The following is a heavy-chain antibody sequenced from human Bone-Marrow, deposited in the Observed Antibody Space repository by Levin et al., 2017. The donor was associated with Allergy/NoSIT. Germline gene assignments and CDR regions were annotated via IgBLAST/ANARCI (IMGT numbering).Heavy chain of an antibody. CDR1: GFTFSSFG. Sequence: GGSLRLSCVASGFTFSSFGMNWVRQAPGKGLEWVASIASRGNYILYADSVKGRFTLSRDNAKNSLYLQMNSLTAEDTAVFYCARAPRYSSGLFDYWGQGALVTVSS. V-gene: IGHV3-21*01. J-gene: IGHJ4*02. D-gene: IGHD6-19*01. CDR2: IASRGNYI. CDR3: ARAPRYSSGLFDY.